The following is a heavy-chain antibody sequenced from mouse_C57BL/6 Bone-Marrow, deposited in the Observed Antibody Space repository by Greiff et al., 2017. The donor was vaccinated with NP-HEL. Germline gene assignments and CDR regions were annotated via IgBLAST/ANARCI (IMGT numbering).Heavy chain of an antibody. J-gene: IGHJ3*01. D-gene: IGHD2-1*01. CDR2: IDPENGDP. Sequence: VQLQQSGAELVRPGASVKLSCTASGFNIKDDYMHWVKQRPEQGLEWIGWIDPENGDPEYASKFQGKATITADTSSNTAYLQLSSLTAEDTAVYYCTFYYRAYWGQGTLVTVSA. CDR1: GFNIKDDY. V-gene: IGHV14-4*01. CDR3: TFYYRAY.